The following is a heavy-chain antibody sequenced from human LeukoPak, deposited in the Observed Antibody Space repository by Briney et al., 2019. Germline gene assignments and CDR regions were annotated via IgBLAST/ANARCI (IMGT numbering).Heavy chain of an antibody. J-gene: IGHJ4*02. D-gene: IGHD1-26*01. CDR1: GGSFSGYF. V-gene: IGHV4-34*01. CDR2: IYYSGST. Sequence: PSETLSLTCAVYGGSFSGYFWIWIRQPPGKGLEWIGSIYYSGSTYYNPSLKSRVTISVDTSKNQFSLKLSSVTAADTAVYYCARPRGSGEYYFDYWGQGTLVTVSS. CDR3: ARPRGSGEYYFDY.